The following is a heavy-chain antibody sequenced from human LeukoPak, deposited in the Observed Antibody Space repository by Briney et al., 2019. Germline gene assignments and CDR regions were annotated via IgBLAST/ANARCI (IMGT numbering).Heavy chain of an antibody. J-gene: IGHJ4*02. CDR2: ISSSSSYI. CDR3: ARGVAAAVLAGPPSPFDY. CDR1: GFTFSSYG. V-gene: IGHV3-21*05. Sequence: GGSQRLSCAASGFTFSSYGMNWVRQAPGKGLEWVSYISSSSSYIYYADSVKGRFTISRDNAKNSLYLQMNSLRAEDTAVYYCARGVAAAVLAGPPSPFDYWGQGTLVTVSS. D-gene: IGHD6-13*01.